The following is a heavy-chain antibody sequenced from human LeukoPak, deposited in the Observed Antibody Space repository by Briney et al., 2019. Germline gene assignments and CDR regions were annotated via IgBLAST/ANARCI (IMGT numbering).Heavy chain of an antibody. CDR2: ISGGGGST. D-gene: IGHD3-22*01. Sequence: GGSLCLSGAASGFTFSSYAMSWVRQAPGKGLEWLLAISGGGGSTYYADSVKGPFTISRDNSKNTLYLQMKSLRAEDTAVYYCAKDRAMIGVVLDYWGQGTLVTVSS. J-gene: IGHJ4*02. CDR3: AKDRAMIGVVLDY. V-gene: IGHV3-23*01. CDR1: GFTFSSYA.